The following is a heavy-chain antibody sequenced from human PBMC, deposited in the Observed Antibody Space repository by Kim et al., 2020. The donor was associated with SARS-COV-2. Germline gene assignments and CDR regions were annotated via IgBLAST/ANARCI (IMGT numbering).Heavy chain of an antibody. D-gene: IGHD6-13*01. CDR1: GGSISSGSYY. CDR3: ARNVGIAAAGLHYYYYGMDV. V-gene: IGHV4-61*02. J-gene: IGHJ6*02. Sequence: SETLSLTCTVSGGSISSGSYYWSWIRQPAGKGLEWIGRIYTSGSTNYNPSLKSRVTISVDTSKNQFSLKLSSVTAADTAVYYCARNVGIAAAGLHYYYYGMDVWGQGTTVTVSS. CDR2: IYTSGST.